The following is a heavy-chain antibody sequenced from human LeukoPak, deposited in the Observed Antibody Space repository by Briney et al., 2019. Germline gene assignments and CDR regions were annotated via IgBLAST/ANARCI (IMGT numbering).Heavy chain of an antibody. V-gene: IGHV3-21*01. D-gene: IGHD6-13*01. J-gene: IGHJ4*02. CDR2: ISSSSSYI. CDR3: AREGPGDSSSWSSFDY. Sequence: GGSLRLSCAASGFTFSSYSMNWVRQAPGRGLEWVSSISSSSSYIYYADSVKGRFTISRDNAKNSPYLQMNSLRAEDTAVYYCAREGPGDSSSWSSFDYWGQGTLVTVSS. CDR1: GFTFSSYS.